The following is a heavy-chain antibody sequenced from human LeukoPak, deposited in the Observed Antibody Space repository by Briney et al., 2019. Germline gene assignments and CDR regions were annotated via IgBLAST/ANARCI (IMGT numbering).Heavy chain of an antibody. CDR1: GFTFDDYG. Sequence: GGSLRLSCAASGFTFDDYGMSWVRQAPGKGLEWVSSISSSSSYIYYADSVKGRFTISRDNAKNSLYLQMNSLRAEDTAVYYCARDHATVGYWGQGTLVTVSS. J-gene: IGHJ4*02. CDR3: ARDHATVGY. D-gene: IGHD4-23*01. CDR2: ISSSSSYI. V-gene: IGHV3-21*01.